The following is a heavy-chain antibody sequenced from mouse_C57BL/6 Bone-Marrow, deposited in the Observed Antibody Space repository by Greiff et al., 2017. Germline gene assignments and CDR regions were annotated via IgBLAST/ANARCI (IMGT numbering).Heavy chain of an antibody. D-gene: IGHD2-4*01. CDR2: INPNYGTT. Sequence: EVQLHQSGPELVKPGASVKISCKASGYSFTDYNMNWVKQSNGKSLEWIGVINPNYGTTSYNQKFKGKATLTVDQSSSTAYMQLNSLTSADSAVYYSARGYDYSYAMDNWGQGTSVTVSS. CDR1: GYSFTDYN. J-gene: IGHJ4*01. V-gene: IGHV1-39*01. CDR3: ARGYDYSYAMDN.